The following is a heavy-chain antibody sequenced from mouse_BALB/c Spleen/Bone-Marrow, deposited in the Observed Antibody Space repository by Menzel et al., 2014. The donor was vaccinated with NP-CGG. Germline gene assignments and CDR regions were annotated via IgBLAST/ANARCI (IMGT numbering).Heavy chain of an antibody. D-gene: IGHD2-3*01. V-gene: IGHV1S81*02. CDR3: ASYYDGVMDY. Sequence: VHLVESGAELVKPGASVKLSCKASGYTFTSYWMHWVKQRPGQGLEWIGEINPSNGRTNYNEKFKSKATLTVDKSSSTAYMQLSRLTSEDSAVYFCASYYDGVMDYWGQGTSVTVSS. CDR2: INPSNGRT. J-gene: IGHJ4*01. CDR1: GYTFTSYW.